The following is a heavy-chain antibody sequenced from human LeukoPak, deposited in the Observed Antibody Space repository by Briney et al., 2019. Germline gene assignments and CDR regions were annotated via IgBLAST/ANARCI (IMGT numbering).Heavy chain of an antibody. CDR1: GFTVSSNY. CDR3: ARGDCTNGVCFYS. V-gene: IGHV3-53*01. J-gene: IGHJ4*02. CDR2: IYSAGST. D-gene: IGHD2-8*01. Sequence: PGGSLRLSCAASGFTVSSNYMTWVRQAPGRGLQWVSLIYSAGSTYYADSVKGRFTISRDNSKNTLFLQMNSLRAEDTAVYYCARGDCTNGVCFYSWGQGTLVTVSS.